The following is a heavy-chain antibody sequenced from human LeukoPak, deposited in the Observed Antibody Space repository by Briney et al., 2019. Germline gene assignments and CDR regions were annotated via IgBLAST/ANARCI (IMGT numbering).Heavy chain of an antibody. V-gene: IGHV4-59*01. Sequence: SETLSLTCTVSGGSISSYYWSWIRQPPGKGLEWIGYIYYSGSTNYNPSLKSRVTISVDTSKNQFSLKLSSVTAADTAVYYCAGRDGSSADNWFDPWGQGTLVTVSS. J-gene: IGHJ5*02. D-gene: IGHD6-6*01. CDR2: IYYSGST. CDR1: GGSISSYY. CDR3: AGRDGSSADNWFDP.